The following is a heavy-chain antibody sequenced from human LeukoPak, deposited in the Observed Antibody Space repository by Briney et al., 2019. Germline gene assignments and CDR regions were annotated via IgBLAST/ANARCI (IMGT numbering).Heavy chain of an antibody. CDR3: AREVSVTNVHDY. CDR1: GYTFTGYY. Sequence: ASVKVSCKASGYTFTGYYMHWVRQAPGQGLEWMGWINPNSGGTNYAQKLQGRVTMTTDTSTSTAYMELRSLRSDDTAVYYCAREVSVTNVHDYWGQGTLVTVSS. D-gene: IGHD4-17*01. V-gene: IGHV1-2*02. CDR2: INPNSGGT. J-gene: IGHJ4*02.